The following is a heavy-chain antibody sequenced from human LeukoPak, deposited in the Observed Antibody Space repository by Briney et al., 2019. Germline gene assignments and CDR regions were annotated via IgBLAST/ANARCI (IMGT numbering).Heavy chain of an antibody. J-gene: IGHJ5*02. CDR3: TTDLDFKLDH. V-gene: IGHV3-74*01. CDR1: GFTFSSYS. CDR2: IKPDGRTT. Sequence: QPGGSLRLSCAVSGFTFSSYSMLWVRQAPGKGLVWVSRIKPDGRTTNYADSVKGRFTISRDNAKNTLYLQMNSLRAEDTAVYFCTTDLDFKLDHWGQGTLVTVAS. D-gene: IGHD3-9*01.